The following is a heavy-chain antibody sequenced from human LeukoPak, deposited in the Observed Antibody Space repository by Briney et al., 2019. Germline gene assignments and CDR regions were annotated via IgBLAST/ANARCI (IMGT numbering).Heavy chain of an antibody. CDR2: ISSSSSYI. Sequence: GGSLRLSCAASGFTFNTYAMSWVRQAPGKGLEWVSSISSSSSYIYYADSVKGRFTISRDNAKNSLYLQMNSLRAEDTAVYYCARAHFWSGYCADYWGQGTLVTVSS. CDR1: GFTFNTYA. D-gene: IGHD3-3*02. V-gene: IGHV3-21*01. J-gene: IGHJ4*02. CDR3: ARAHFWSGYCADY.